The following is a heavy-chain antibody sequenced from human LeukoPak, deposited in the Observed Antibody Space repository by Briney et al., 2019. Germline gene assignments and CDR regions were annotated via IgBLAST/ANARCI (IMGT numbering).Heavy chain of an antibody. CDR3: ARGYSSGWYTAEYFQH. D-gene: IGHD6-19*01. J-gene: IGHJ1*01. CDR2: INPSGGST. Sequence: ASVKVSCKASGYTFTSYYMHWVRQAPGQGLEWKGIINPSGGSTSYAQKFQGRVTMTRDTSTSTVYMELSSLRSEDTAVYYCARGYSSGWYTAEYFQHWGQGTLVTVSS. CDR1: GYTFTSYY. V-gene: IGHV1-46*01.